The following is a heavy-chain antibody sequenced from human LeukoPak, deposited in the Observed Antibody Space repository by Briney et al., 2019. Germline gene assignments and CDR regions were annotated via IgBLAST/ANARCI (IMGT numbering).Heavy chain of an antibody. J-gene: IGHJ4*02. CDR1: GFTFSNYG. D-gene: IGHD3-16*01. Sequence: GGSLRLSCAASGFTFSNYGMHWVRQAPGKGLEWVANIKQDGSEKYYVDSVKGRFTISRDNAKYSLYLQMNSLRAEDTAVYYCAREGRDRGGFDYWGQGTLVTVSS. CDR3: AREGRDRGGFDY. V-gene: IGHV3-7*01. CDR2: IKQDGSEK.